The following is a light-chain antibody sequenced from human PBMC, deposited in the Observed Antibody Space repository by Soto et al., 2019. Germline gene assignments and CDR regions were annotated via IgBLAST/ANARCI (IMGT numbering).Light chain of an antibody. CDR3: SSYTSSSTLE. CDR2: DVS. Sequence: QSVLTQPASVSGSPGQSITISCPGTSSDVGGYNYVSWYQQHPGKAPKLMIYDVSNRPSGVSNRFSGSKSGNTASLTISGLQAEDEADYYCSSYTSSSTLEFGGGTKLTVL. V-gene: IGLV2-14*01. J-gene: IGLJ2*01. CDR1: SSDVGGYNY.